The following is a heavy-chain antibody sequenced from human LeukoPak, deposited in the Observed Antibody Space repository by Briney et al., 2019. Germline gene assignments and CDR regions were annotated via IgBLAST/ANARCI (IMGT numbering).Heavy chain of an antibody. CDR3: VRMGGGNSGWLFQH. V-gene: IGHV3-49*04. D-gene: IGHD6-19*01. CDR1: GFNFGVYA. Sequence: GGSLRLSCTVSGFNFGVYAMGWVRHAPGKGLEWVGFIKTKTGGGATKYAASVEDRFIISRDDSKSIAYLQMSSLKTEDTAVYYCVRMGGGNSGWLFQHWGQGTLVSVSS. CDR2: IKTKTGGGAT. J-gene: IGHJ1*01.